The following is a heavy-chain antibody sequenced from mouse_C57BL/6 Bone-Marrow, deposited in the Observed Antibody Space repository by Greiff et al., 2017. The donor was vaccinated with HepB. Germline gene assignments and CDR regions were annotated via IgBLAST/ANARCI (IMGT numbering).Heavy chain of an antibody. D-gene: IGHD4-1*01. J-gene: IGHJ2*01. CDR3: TANWDYFDY. CDR2: IDPENGDT. V-gene: IGHV14-4*01. Sequence: EVQRVESGAELVRPGASVKLSCTASGFNIKDDYMHWVKQRPEQGLEWIGWIDPENGDTEYASKFQGKATITADTSSNTAYLQLSSLTSEDTAVYYCTANWDYFDYWGQGTTLTVSS. CDR1: GFNIKDDY.